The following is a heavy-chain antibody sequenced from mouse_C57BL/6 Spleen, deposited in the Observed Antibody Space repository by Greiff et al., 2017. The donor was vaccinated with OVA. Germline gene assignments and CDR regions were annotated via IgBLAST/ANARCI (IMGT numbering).Heavy chain of an antibody. D-gene: IGHD1-1*01. CDR2: INPSNGGT. Sequence: QVQLQQPGTELVKPGASVKLSCKASGYTFTSYWMHWVKQRPGQGLEWIGNINPSNGGTNYNEKFKSKATLTVDKSSSTAYMQLSSLTSEDSAVYYCARSTTVEADWYFDVWGTGTTVTVSS. J-gene: IGHJ1*03. V-gene: IGHV1-53*01. CDR1: GYTFTSYW. CDR3: ARSTTVEADWYFDV.